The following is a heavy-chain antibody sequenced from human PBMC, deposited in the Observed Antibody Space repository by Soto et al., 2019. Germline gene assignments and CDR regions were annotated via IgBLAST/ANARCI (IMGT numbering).Heavy chain of an antibody. J-gene: IGHJ3*02. V-gene: IGHV3-48*01. Sequence: GGSLRLSCGASGFTFXNYDMNLVRQAPGKGLEWISYISSSSNTIYYADSVKGRFTISRDNAKNSLYLQMNSLRAEDTAVYYCAGTYYYDSSDCAFDMWGQGTMVTVSS. CDR1: GFTFXNYD. D-gene: IGHD3-22*01. CDR3: AGTYYYDSSDCAFDM. CDR2: ISSSSNTI.